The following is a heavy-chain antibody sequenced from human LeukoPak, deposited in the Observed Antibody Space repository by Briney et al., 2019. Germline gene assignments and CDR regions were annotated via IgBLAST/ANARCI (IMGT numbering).Heavy chain of an antibody. V-gene: IGHV1-46*01. CDR1: GYIFITHY. Sequence: ASVKVSCKTSGYIFITHYMHWVRQAPGQGLEWMGVINPNGGTTNYPQKFQGRVTMTTDSSTSTVYMELSSLTSEDTALYYCGRGNYYDSSAYYLDHWGQGTLVTVSS. CDR2: INPNGGTT. D-gene: IGHD3-22*01. J-gene: IGHJ4*02. CDR3: GRGNYYDSSAYYLDH.